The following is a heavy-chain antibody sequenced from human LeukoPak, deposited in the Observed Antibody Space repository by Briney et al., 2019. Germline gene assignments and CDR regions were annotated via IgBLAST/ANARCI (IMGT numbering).Heavy chain of an antibody. CDR1: GFTFGGYT. CDR3: ARVSIFGVVIANDY. V-gene: IGHV3-21*01. D-gene: IGHD3-16*02. CDR2: ISSGGDYM. Sequence: PGGSLRLSCAASGFTFGGYTMSWVRQAPGKGLQWVSTISSGGDYMYYADPVKGRFTISRDDSKNSLYLHMNSLRAEDTAVYYCARVSIFGVVIANDYWGQGTVVIVSS. J-gene: IGHJ4*02.